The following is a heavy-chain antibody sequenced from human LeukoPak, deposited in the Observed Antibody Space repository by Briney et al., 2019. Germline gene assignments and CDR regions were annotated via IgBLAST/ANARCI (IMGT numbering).Heavy chain of an antibody. CDR2: IYSGGST. Sequence: GGSLRLSCAASGFTVSSNYMSWVRQAPGKGLDWVSVIYSGGSTYYAESVRGRFTISRDNSQNTLNLQMNSLRAEDTAVYYCARERPSGTYPNYFDYWGQGTLVTVSS. CDR3: ARERPSGTYPNYFDY. J-gene: IGHJ4*02. CDR1: GFTVSSNY. V-gene: IGHV3-53*01. D-gene: IGHD1-26*01.